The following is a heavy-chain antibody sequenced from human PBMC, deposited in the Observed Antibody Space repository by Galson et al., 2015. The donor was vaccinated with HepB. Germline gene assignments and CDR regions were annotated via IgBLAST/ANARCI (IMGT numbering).Heavy chain of an antibody. CDR3: AGRPDRLGSMDSRSDDACDI. D-gene: IGHD1-26*01. V-gene: IGHV5-51*01. CDR2: IYPGDSDT. J-gene: IGHJ3*02. CDR1: GYTFGSDW. Sequence: QSGAEVTKPGESLKISCEGSGYTFGSDWIAWVRQMPGKSLELMGIIYPGDSDTRYGPSFQGQVTISVDMSISTAYLQWNSLKASDTAMYFCAGRPDRLGSMDSRSDDACDIWGQGTMVTVS.